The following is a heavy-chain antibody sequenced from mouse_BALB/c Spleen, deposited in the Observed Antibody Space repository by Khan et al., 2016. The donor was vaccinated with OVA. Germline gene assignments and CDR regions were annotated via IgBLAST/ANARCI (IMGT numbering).Heavy chain of an antibody. J-gene: IGHJ3*01. CDR3: ARHGSTSWFAY. V-gene: IGHV1S135*01. Sequence: LKQSGPELMKPGASVKISCKASGYSFSTYYIHWVTRSHGKTLEWIGYIDPFNGGTTYNQKFKGKATLTVDKSSSTAYMHLTSLTSEDSAVXCCARHGSTSWFAYWGQGTLITVSA. CDR2: IDPFNGGT. CDR1: GYSFSTYY. D-gene: IGHD1-1*01.